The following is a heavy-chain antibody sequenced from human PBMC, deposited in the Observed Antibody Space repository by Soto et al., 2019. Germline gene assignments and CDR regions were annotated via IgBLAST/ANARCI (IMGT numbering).Heavy chain of an antibody. CDR2: IYYSGST. Sequence: SETLSLTSTVSGAYISSYYRSWLRQPPGKGLEWIGYIYYSGSTNYNPSLKSRVTISVDTSKNQFSLKLSSVTAADTAVYYCASWKPGGDFDYWGQGTLVTVS. D-gene: IGHD1-1*01. J-gene: IGHJ4*02. V-gene: IGHV4-59*01. CDR1: GAYISSYY. CDR3: ASWKPGGDFDY.